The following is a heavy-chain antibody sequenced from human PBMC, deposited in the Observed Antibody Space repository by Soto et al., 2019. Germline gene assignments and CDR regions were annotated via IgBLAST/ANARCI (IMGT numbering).Heavy chain of an antibody. CDR1: GFTFSSYA. J-gene: IGHJ4*02. CDR3: AYFPGCYDTYMADY. V-gene: IGHV3-23*01. Sequence: EVQLLESGGGLVQPGGSLRLSCAASGFTFSSYAMSWVRQAPGKGLEWVSAISGSGGSTYYADSVKGRFTISRDNSKNTLYLQMNSRRAEDTAVYYCAYFPGCYDTYMADYWGQGTLVTVSS. D-gene: IGHD2-15*01. CDR2: ISGSGGST.